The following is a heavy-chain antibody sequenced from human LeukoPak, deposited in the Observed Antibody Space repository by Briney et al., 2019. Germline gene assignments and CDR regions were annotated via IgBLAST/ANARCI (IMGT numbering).Heavy chain of an antibody. CDR1: GSTFGGYG. CDR3: TRYNNDHFDY. D-gene: IGHD1-14*01. V-gene: IGHV3-33*01. Sequence: ETGGSLRLSCAGSGSTFGGYGMHWFRQTPGKGLEWVAVIAYDGSRAFYADSVKGRFTISRDNSKNTMSVQMDDLRAEDTAVYYCTRYNNDHFDYWGQGTLVTVSS. J-gene: IGHJ4*02. CDR2: IAYDGSRA.